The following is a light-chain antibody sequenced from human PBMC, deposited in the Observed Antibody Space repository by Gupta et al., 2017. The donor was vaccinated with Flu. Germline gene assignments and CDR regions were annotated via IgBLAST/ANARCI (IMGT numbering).Light chain of an antibody. Sequence: ITISCTGTSSNIGSDNLVSWYQQHPDKANQLMIYEGNKRAGEVSNRFSGSKSGNTASLTISERQAEEGADYFCCSYGGGSKWVFGGGTKLTVL. V-gene: IGLV2-23*01. CDR3: CSYGGGSKWV. CDR1: SSNIGSDNL. CDR2: EGN. J-gene: IGLJ2*01.